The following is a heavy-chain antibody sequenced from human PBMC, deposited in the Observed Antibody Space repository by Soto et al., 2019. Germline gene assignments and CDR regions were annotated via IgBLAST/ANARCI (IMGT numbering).Heavy chain of an antibody. CDR2: ISYMGTT. CDR3: TKSGGGCVNSGYYGGDYDS. CDR1: GGSMNNYY. D-gene: IGHD3-22*01. V-gene: IGHV4-59*01. J-gene: IGHJ4*02. Sequence: SETLSLTCTVSGGSMNNYYWSWIRQAPGKGLQYIGYISYMGTTNYNPSLKSRVTISVDTSKNQFSLKLASVTAADTALYYCTKSGGGCVNSGYYGGDYDSWGRGTLVTVYS.